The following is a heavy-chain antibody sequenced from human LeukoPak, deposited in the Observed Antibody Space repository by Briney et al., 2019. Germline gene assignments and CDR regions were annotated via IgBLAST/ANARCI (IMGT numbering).Heavy chain of an antibody. J-gene: IGHJ4*02. CDR2: ISTYNGNT. D-gene: IGHD6-19*01. Sequence: ASVKVSCKASGYTFTSYGFSWVRQAPGQELAWMGWISTYNGNTNYAQSFQGRVAMTTDTSTTTTYMELRSLRSDDTAVYYCARAPPLIAVAGLDYWGQGTLVTVSS. V-gene: IGHV1-18*01. CDR3: ARAPPLIAVAGLDY. CDR1: GYTFTSYG.